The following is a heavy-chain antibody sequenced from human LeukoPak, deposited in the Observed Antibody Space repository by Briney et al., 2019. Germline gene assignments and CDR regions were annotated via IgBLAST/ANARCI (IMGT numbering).Heavy chain of an antibody. J-gene: IGHJ5*02. CDR3: ARGPPGYCSSTSCNTDWFDP. CDR2: IIPIFGTA. CDR1: GGTFSSYA. V-gene: IGHV1-69*05. D-gene: IGHD2-2*02. Sequence: ASVKVSCKASGGTFSSYAISWVRQAPGQGLEWMGGIIPIFGTANYAQKFQGRVTITTDESTSTAYMELSSLRSEDTAVYYCARGPPGYCSSTSCNTDWFDPWGQGTLVTVSS.